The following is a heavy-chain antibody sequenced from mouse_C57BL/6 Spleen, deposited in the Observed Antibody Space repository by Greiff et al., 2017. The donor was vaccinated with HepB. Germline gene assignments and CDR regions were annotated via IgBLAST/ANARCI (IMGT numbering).Heavy chain of an antibody. CDR1: GYTFTSYW. CDR2: INPSSGYT. V-gene: IGHV1-7*01. D-gene: IGHD2-1*01. J-gene: IGHJ4*01. CDR3: ARGNYGNYEAMDY. Sequence: QVQLKESGAELAKPGASVKLSCKASGYTFTSYWMHWVKQRPGQGLEWIGYINPSSGYTKYNQKFKDKATLTADKSSSTAYMQLSSLTYEDSAVYYCARGNYGNYEAMDYWGQGTSVTVSS.